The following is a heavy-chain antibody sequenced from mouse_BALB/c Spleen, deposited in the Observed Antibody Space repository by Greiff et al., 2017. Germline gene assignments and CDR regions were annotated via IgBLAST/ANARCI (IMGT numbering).Heavy chain of an antibody. CDR1: GFSLSTSGMS. J-gene: IGHJ3*01. CDR2: IWWNDDK. CDR3: ARVHLLYYDYPWFAY. Sequence: QVTLKESGPGILQPSQTLSLTCSFSGFSLSTSGMSVGWIRQPSGKGLEWLAHIWWNDDKYYNPALKSRLTISKDTSNNQVFLKIASVVTADTATYYCARVHLLYYDYPWFAYWGQGTLVTVSA. D-gene: IGHD2-4*01. V-gene: IGHV8-8*01.